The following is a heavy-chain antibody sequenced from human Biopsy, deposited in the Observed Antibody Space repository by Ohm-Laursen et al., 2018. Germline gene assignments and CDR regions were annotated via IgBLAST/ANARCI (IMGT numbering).Heavy chain of an antibody. J-gene: IGHJ5*02. D-gene: IGHD3-22*01. V-gene: IGHV4-39*02. CDR3: ARDYDTSGYYYVS. Sequence: SETLSLTCTVSGGSISNNNSYWGWIRQPPGKGLEWLGSIFYRGSTHYKPSLKSRVNISVVTAKNHFSLKLNSVTAADTAVYYCARDYDTSGYYYVSWGQGTLVTVSS. CDR2: IFYRGST. CDR1: GGSISNNNSY.